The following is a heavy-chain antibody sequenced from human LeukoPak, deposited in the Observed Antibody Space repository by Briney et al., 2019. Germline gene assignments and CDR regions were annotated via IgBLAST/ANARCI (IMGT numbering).Heavy chain of an antibody. CDR2: INSDGSSR. CDR1: GFTFSNYW. D-gene: IGHD6-13*01. J-gene: IGHJ4*02. CDR3: ASASSHRIAAGGDY. V-gene: IGHV3-74*01. Sequence: GRSLRLSCAASGFTFSNYWMHRVRQAPGKGLVWVSRINSDGSSRNYADSVKGRFTISRDNAKNTLYLQMNSLRAEDTAVYYCASASSHRIAAGGDYWGQGTLVTVSS.